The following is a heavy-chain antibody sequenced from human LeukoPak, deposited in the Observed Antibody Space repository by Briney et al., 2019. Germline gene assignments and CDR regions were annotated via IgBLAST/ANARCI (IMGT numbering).Heavy chain of an antibody. J-gene: IGHJ6*02. V-gene: IGHV1-18*01. CDR3: ARGLPWIDSWSGPTADYYYGMDV. Sequence: ASVKVSCKASGYTFTSYGISWVRQAPGQGLEWMGWISAYNGNTNYAQKLQGRVTMTTDTSTSTAYMELRSLRSDDTAVYYCARGLPWIDSWSGPTADYYYGMDVWGQGTTVTVSS. CDR1: GYTFTSYG. D-gene: IGHD3-3*01. CDR2: ISAYNGNT.